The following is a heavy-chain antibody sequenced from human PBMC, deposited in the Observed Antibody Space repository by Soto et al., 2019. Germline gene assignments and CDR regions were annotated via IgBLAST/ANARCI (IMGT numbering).Heavy chain of an antibody. CDR1: GYTFTSYG. Sequence: ASLKVSCKASGYTFTSYGISWVRQAPGQGREWMGLISAYNGNKNYAQKIQGRVTMTTDTSTSTDYMELRSLRSDDTAVYYCARAGIVGATSFDXWGQGTLVTVSX. J-gene: IGHJ5*02. V-gene: IGHV1-18*04. CDR3: ARAGIVGATSFDX. CDR2: ISAYNGNK. D-gene: IGHD1-26*01.